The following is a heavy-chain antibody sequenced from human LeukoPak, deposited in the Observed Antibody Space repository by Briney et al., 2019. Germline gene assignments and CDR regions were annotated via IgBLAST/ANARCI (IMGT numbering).Heavy chain of an antibody. CDR2: ISSSGNTI. Sequence: QPGGSLRLSCAASGFTFSNFYMDWIRQAPGKGLECVSYISSSGNTIHYADSVKGRFTISRDNAQNSLILQMNSLTAEDTAVFYCARGSRYGSGSHFDFWGQGTLVTVSS. CDR1: GFTFSNFY. CDR3: ARGSRYGSGSHFDF. V-gene: IGHV3-11*01. D-gene: IGHD3-10*01. J-gene: IGHJ4*02.